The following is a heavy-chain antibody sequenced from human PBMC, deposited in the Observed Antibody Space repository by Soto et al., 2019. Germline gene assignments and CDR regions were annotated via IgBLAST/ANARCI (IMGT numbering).Heavy chain of an antibody. Sequence: PGGSLRLSCAASGFTFSSYWMSWVRQAPGKGLEWVANIKQDGSEKYYVDSVKGRFTISRDNAKNSLYLQMNSLRAEDTAVYYCARGNRYSSGWFTGYYYYYGMGVWGQGTTVTVSS. CDR1: GFTFSSYW. CDR3: ARGNRYSSGWFTGYYYYYGMGV. CDR2: IKQDGSEK. J-gene: IGHJ6*02. D-gene: IGHD6-19*01. V-gene: IGHV3-7*03.